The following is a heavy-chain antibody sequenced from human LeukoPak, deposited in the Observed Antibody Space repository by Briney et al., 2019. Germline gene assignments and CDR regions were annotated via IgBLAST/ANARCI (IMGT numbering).Heavy chain of an antibody. CDR2: ISYSGST. V-gene: IGHV4-39*01. Sequence: SETLSLTCTVSGGSISSYYWGWIRQPPGKGLEWIGSISYSGSTFYNPSLKSRVTVSVDTSKKQFSVKLSSVTAADTAVYYCASPATYYDFWSGYHPFDYWGQGTLVTVSS. J-gene: IGHJ4*02. D-gene: IGHD3-3*01. CDR3: ASPATYYDFWSGYHPFDY. CDR1: GGSISSYY.